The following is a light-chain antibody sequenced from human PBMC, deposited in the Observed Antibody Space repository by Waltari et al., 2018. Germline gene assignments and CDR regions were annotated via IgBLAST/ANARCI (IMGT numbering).Light chain of an antibody. J-gene: IGLJ3*02. V-gene: IGLV3-21*04. CDR1: NIGTKS. Sequence: SYVLTQSPSVSVAPGETARISCGGDNIGTKSVHWFQQKPGQAPVVVLFYDSKRPSEVPVRVAGAKSENTATMTLSRVETGDEADYYCQVWNSNYDPWVFGGVTKLTVL. CDR3: QVWNSNYDPWV. CDR2: YDS.